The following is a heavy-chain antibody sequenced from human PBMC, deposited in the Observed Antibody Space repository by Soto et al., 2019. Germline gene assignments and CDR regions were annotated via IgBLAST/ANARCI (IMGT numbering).Heavy chain of an antibody. CDR2: IIPIFCTA. V-gene: IGHV1-69*13. CDR1: GGTFSSYA. D-gene: IGHD3-22*01. J-gene: IGHJ6*02. Sequence: SVKVSCKASGGTFSSYAISWVRQAPGQGLEWMGGIIPIFCTANYAQKFQGRVTITADESTSRAYMELSSLRSEDTAVYYCARPGKYYDSSGYYYYYYYGMDVWGQGTTVTVSS. CDR3: ARPGKYYDSSGYYYYYYYGMDV.